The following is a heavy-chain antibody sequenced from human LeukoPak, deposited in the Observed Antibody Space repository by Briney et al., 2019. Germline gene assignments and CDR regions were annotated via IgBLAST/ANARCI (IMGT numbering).Heavy chain of an antibody. J-gene: IGHJ6*03. CDR1: GFSFSKFA. CDR2: TSYNGDGT. V-gene: IGHV3-64*01. D-gene: IGHD3-3*02. CDR3: AGGHFGSLHTYQDYFYDIDV. Sequence: PGGSLRLSCAASGFSFSKFAMHWVRQAPGRGLEAVSGTSYNGDGTYYANSVKGRFTISRDNSKKTLYLQVGSLRVEDMAVYYCAGGHFGSLHTYQDYFYDIDVAGKGTAVSVSS.